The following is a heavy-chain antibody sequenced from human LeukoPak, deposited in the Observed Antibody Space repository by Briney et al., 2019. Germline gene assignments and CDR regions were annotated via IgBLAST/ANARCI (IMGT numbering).Heavy chain of an antibody. CDR3: ARHDGGLDAFDI. V-gene: IGHV4-59*08. D-gene: IGHD2-15*01. CDR2: IYYSGST. J-gene: IGHJ3*02. CDR1: GGSISSYY. Sequence: SETLSLTCTVSGGSISSYYWSWIRQPPGKGLEWIGYIYYSGSTNYNPSLKSRVTISVDTSKNQFSLKLSSVTAADTAVYYCARHDGGLDAFDIWGQGTMATVSS.